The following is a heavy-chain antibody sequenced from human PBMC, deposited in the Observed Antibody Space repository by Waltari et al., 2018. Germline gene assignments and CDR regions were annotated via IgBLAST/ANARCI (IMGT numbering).Heavy chain of an antibody. CDR1: GYTFTNYY. Sequence: EVQLVQSGAEVKKHGATVKISCKASGYTFTNYYMHWVQQAPGKGLEWMGRFYPEDGETIYAEKFQGRVTITADTSTDTAYMELSSLRSEYTAVYYCATDSGYDYPYWGQGTLVTVSS. CDR2: FYPEDGET. CDR3: ATDSGYDYPY. D-gene: IGHD5-12*01. V-gene: IGHV1-69-2*01. J-gene: IGHJ4*02.